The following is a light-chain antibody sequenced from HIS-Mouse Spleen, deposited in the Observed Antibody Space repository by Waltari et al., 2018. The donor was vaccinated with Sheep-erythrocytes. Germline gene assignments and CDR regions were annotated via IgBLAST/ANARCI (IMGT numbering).Light chain of an antibody. CDR2: DVS. Sequence: QSALTPPRSVSGSPGQSVTIPCTGTSSDVGGYNYVSWYQQYPGKAPKLMIYDVSKRPSGVPDRFSGSKSGNTASLTISGLQAEDEADYYCCSYAGSYNHVFATGTKVNVL. J-gene: IGLJ1*01. V-gene: IGLV2-11*01. CDR1: SSDVGGYNY. CDR3: CSYAGSYNHV.